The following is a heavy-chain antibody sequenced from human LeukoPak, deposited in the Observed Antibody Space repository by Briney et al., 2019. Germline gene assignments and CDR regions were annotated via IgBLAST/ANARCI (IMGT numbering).Heavy chain of an antibody. D-gene: IGHD1-26*01. J-gene: IGHJ4*02. CDR1: GFTFSSYA. CDR2: ISYDGSNK. Sequence: GGSLRLSCAASGFTFSSYAMHWVRQAPGKGLEWVAVISYDGSNKYYADSVKGRFTISRDNSKNTLYLQMNSLRAEDTAVYYCAGASSGSYWFRAYYFDYWGQGTLVTVSS. V-gene: IGHV3-30-3*01. CDR3: AGASSGSYWFRAYYFDY.